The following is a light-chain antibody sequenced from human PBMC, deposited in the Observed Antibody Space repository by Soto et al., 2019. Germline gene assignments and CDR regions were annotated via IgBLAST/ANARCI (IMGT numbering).Light chain of an antibody. CDR2: KAS. J-gene: IGKJ1*01. CDR3: QHYNSYSEA. Sequence: DIQMTQSPSTLSVSVGDRVTITCGASQTISSWLAWYQQKPGKAPKLLIYKASTLKSGVPSRFSGSGSGTELTITISSLQPDDFATYYCQHYNSYSEAFGHGTKVDIK. V-gene: IGKV1-5*03. CDR1: QTISSW.